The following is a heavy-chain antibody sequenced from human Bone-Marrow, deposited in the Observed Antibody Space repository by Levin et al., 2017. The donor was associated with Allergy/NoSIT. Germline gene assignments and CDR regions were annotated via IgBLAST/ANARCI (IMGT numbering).Heavy chain of an antibody. Sequence: SETLSLTCAVSGDSVTSGGFYWSWVRQRPGKGLEWVGYIYYSGSTYYSSSLKSRVSISTDKSKNQFFLMLNSVTVADTAVYYCARVDRSGGSGMDVWGQGTTVIVSS. V-gene: IGHV4-31*11. CDR1: GDSVTSGGFY. D-gene: IGHD3-16*01. CDR3: ARVDRSGGSGMDV. CDR2: IYYSGST. J-gene: IGHJ6*02.